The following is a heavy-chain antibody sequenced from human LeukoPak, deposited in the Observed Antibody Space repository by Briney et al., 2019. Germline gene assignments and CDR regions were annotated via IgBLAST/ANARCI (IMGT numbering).Heavy chain of an antibody. J-gene: IGHJ3*02. V-gene: IGHV3-21*01. CDR3: ARDRVQGYCSSTSCHGAFDI. D-gene: IGHD2-2*01. Sequence: PGGSLRLSCAASGFTFSSYSMNWVRQAPGKGLEWVSSISSSSSYIYYADSVKGRFTISRDNAKNSLYLQMNSLRAEDTAVYYCARDRVQGYCSSTSCHGAFDIWGQGTMVTVSS. CDR1: GFTFSSYS. CDR2: ISSSSSYI.